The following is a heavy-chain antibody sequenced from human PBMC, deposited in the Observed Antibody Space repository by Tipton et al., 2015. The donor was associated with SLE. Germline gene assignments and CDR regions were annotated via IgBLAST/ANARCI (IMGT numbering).Heavy chain of an antibody. D-gene: IGHD3-22*01. CDR1: GYTFTSYG. CDR3: ARVPHYYDSSGYHFDY. Sequence: QSGAEVKKPGASVKVSCKASGYTFTSYGISWVRQAPGQGLEWMGWISAYNGNTNYAQKLQGRVTMTTDTSTSTAYMELRSLRSDDTAVYYCARVPHYYDSSGYHFDYWGQGTLVTVSS. CDR2: ISAYNGNT. J-gene: IGHJ4*02. V-gene: IGHV1-18*01.